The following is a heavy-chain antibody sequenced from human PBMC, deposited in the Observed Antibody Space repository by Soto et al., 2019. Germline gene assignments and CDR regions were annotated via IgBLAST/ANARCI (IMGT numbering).Heavy chain of an antibody. V-gene: IGHV1-69*13. J-gene: IGHJ4*02. D-gene: IGHD3-10*01. CDR1: GGTFSSYA. CDR3: AREGSGSRGSTSTRLSPYFDY. Sequence: SVKVSCKASGGTFSSYAISGVRQAPGRGLEWMGGIIPIFGTANYAQKFQGRVTITADESTSTAYMELSSLRSEDTAVYYCAREGSGSRGSTSTRLSPYFDYWGQGTLVTVSS. CDR2: IIPIFGTA.